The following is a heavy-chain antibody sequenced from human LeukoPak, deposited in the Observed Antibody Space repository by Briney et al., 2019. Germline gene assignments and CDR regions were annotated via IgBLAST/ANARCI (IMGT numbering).Heavy chain of an antibody. CDR3: ARDSSSSSWWTDYYYYGMDV. CDR1: GFTSSSYW. J-gene: IGHJ6*02. Sequence: GGSLRLSCAASGFTSSSYWMNWARQAPGKGLEWVASINHNGNVNYYVDSVKGRFTISRDNAKNSLYLQMSNLRAEDTAVYYCARDSSSSSWWTDYYYYGMDVWGQGTTVTVSS. CDR2: INHNGNVN. D-gene: IGHD6-13*01. V-gene: IGHV3-7*01.